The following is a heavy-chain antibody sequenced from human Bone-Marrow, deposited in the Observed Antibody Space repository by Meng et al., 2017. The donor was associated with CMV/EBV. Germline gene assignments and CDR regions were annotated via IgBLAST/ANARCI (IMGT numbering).Heavy chain of an antibody. CDR1: GFTFSRYT. V-gene: IGHV3-21*04. Sequence: GESLKISCTASGFTFSRYTMNWVRQAPGKGLEWVSSISSTGSFIKYADSVEGRFTISRDNSKNTLYLQMNSLRAEDTAVYYCAKGQRQLWLGNGWFDPWGQGTLVTVSS. CDR2: ISSTGSFI. CDR3: AKGQRQLWLGNGWFDP. D-gene: IGHD5-18*01. J-gene: IGHJ5*02.